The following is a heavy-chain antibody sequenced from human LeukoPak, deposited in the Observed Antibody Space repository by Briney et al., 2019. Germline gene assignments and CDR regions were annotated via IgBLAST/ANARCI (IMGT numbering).Heavy chain of an antibody. CDR3: ARGRSGYGPFDAFDI. CDR1: GYTFSSYA. CDR2: ISVSGANT. D-gene: IGHD3-22*01. J-gene: IGHJ3*02. Sequence: QPGGSLRLSCTASGYTFSSYAMTWVRQAPGEGLEWVSAISVSGANTYYADSVKGRFAASRDNSKDTLYLQMRSLRAEDTAVYYCARGRSGYGPFDAFDIWGHGTWVTVSS. V-gene: IGHV3-23*01.